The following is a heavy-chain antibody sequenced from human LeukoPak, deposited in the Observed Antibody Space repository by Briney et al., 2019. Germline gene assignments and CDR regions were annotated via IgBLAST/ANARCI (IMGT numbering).Heavy chain of an antibody. J-gene: IGHJ4*02. CDR3: ARQDYGGNSYYFDY. CDR2: ISSSSSYI. CDR1: GFTFSSYS. D-gene: IGHD4-23*01. V-gene: IGHV3-21*01. Sequence: MSGGSVRLSCAASGFTFSSYSMNWVRQAPGKGLEWVSSISSSSSYIYYADSVKGRFTISRDNAKNSLYLQMNSLRAEDTAVYYCARQDYGGNSYYFDYWGQGTLVTVSS.